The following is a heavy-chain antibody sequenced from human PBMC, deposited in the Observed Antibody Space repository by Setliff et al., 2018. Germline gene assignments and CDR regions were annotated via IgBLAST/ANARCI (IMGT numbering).Heavy chain of an antibody. Sequence: PSVKVSCKVSGYTLTELSMHWVRQAPGKGLEWMGGFDPEDGETVYAQKFQGTVTMTEDTSTDTAYMELSSLRSEDTAVYYCATADVIIAAAGNSKYILDYWGQGTLVTVSS. D-gene: IGHD6-13*01. J-gene: IGHJ4*02. CDR1: GYTLTELS. CDR3: ATADVIIAAAGNSKYILDY. V-gene: IGHV1-24*01. CDR2: FDPEDGET.